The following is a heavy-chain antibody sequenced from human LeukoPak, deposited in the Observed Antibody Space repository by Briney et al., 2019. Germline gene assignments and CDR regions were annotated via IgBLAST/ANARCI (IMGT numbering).Heavy chain of an antibody. D-gene: IGHD3-10*01. CDR3: ARDVRKQGLWS. J-gene: IGHJ4*02. CDR2: IYSGDRT. Sequence: GESLRLSCAVSGFTVSTNYMSWVRQAPGKGLEWVSIIYSGDRTDYADSLKGRITISRDTSKNTLYLQMSSLRAEDTAVYYCARDVRKQGLWSWGQGTLVTVSS. CDR1: GFTVSTNY. V-gene: IGHV3-66*01.